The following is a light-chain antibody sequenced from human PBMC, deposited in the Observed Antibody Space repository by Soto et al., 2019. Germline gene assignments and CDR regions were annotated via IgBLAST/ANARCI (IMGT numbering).Light chain of an antibody. V-gene: IGKV3-11*01. Sequence: EIVLTQSPATLSLSPGERATLSCRASQSVRSYLAWYQQKPGQAPRLLIYDTSNTATGIPARFSGSGSGTDFTLTISSLEPEDFAVYYCQQRSNWPPRLTFGGGTKVEIK. J-gene: IGKJ4*01. CDR3: QQRSNWPPRLT. CDR2: DTS. CDR1: QSVRSY.